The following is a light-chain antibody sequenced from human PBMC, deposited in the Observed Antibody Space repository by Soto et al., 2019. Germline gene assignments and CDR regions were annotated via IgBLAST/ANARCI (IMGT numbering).Light chain of an antibody. CDR1: SSNIGAGYD. J-gene: IGLJ1*01. V-gene: IGLV1-40*01. CDR2: GNN. CDR3: QSYDSSLRGSV. Sequence: QSVLTQPPSLSGAPGQRVTISCTGSSSNIGAGYDVHWYQQLPGTAPKLLIYGNNNRPSGVPDRFSGSKSGTSASLAITGLQADDEADYYCQSYDSSLRGSVFGTGTKLTVL.